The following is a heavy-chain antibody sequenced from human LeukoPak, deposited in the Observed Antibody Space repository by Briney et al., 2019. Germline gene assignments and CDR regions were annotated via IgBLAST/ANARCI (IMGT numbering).Heavy chain of an antibody. V-gene: IGHV4-59*01. CDR1: GGSISSYY. CDR3: ARDFAPEGHDIFPSDY. J-gene: IGHJ4*02. CDR2: IYYSGST. D-gene: IGHD3-9*01. Sequence: SETLSLTCTVSGGSISSYYWSWIRQPPGKGLEWIGYIYYSGSTNYNPSLKSRVTISVDTSKNQFSLKLSSVTAADTAVYYCARDFAPEGHDIFPSDYWGQGTLVTVSS.